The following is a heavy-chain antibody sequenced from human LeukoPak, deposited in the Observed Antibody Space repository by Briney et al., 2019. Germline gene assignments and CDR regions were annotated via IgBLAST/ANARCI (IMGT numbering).Heavy chain of an antibody. V-gene: IGHV3-23*01. CDR3: AKAVGQWLVEFDY. D-gene: IGHD6-19*01. Sequence: GGSLRLSCAASGFTFSSYAMSWVRQAPGKGLEWVSAISGSGGSTYYADSVKGRFTISRDNSKNTLYLQINSLRAEGTAVYYCAKAVGQWLVEFDYWGQGTLVTVSS. CDR2: ISGSGGST. J-gene: IGHJ4*02. CDR1: GFTFSSYA.